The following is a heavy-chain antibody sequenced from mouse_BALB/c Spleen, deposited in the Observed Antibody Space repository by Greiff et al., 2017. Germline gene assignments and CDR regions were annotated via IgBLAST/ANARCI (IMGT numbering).Heavy chain of an antibody. J-gene: IGHJ4*01. V-gene: IGHV7-3*02. CDR2: IRNKANGYTT. CDR1: GFTFTDYY. Sequence: EVQLVESGGGLVQPGGSLRLSCATSGFTFTDYYMSWVRQPPGKALEWLGFIRNKANGYTTEDSASVKGRFTISRDNSQSNLYLQMNTLRAEDSATYYCARDPNWDDDYYAMDYWGQGTSVTVSS. CDR3: ARDPNWDDDYYAMDY. D-gene: IGHD4-1*01.